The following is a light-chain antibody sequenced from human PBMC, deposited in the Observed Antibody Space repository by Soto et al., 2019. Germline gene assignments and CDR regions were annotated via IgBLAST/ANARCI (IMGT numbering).Light chain of an antibody. Sequence: VLLTQSPGTLSLSPGERAPLSCRASQSVSSSHLAWYQHKPGQAPRLLIYSASSRATGIPDRFSGSGSGTEFTLTISSLQPEDFATYYCQQYDSFSVTFGQGAKV. CDR3: QQYDSFSVT. J-gene: IGKJ1*01. CDR2: SAS. CDR1: QSVSSSH. V-gene: IGKV3-20*01.